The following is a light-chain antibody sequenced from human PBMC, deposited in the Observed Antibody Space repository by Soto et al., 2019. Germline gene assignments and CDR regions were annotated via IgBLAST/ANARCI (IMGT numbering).Light chain of an antibody. CDR1: QSVSNN. CDR2: GAS. V-gene: IGKV3-15*01. J-gene: IGKJ5*01. Sequence: ETVLTQSPATLSLSPGERATLSCRASQSVSNNVAWYQQKPGQAPRLLILGASTRATGIPARFSGSGSGTEFTLSISSLQSXDFAVYXXXXXXXXXXXXFXQGTRLEIK. CDR3: XXXXXXXXXX.